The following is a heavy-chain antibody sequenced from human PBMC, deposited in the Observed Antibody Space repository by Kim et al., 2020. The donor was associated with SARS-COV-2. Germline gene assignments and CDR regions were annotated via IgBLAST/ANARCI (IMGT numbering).Heavy chain of an antibody. CDR3: ARDSDTFPYYYMDV. Sequence: SETLSLTCIVSGGSINAYFWSWIRQPAGKGLEYIGRITASGHTNYNPSLKSRVTVSRDTAKNELSLKLSSVTAADTAVYFCARDSDTFPYYYMDVWGRGTTVTVSS. V-gene: IGHV4-4*07. D-gene: IGHD1-26*01. J-gene: IGHJ6*03. CDR1: GGSINAYF. CDR2: ITASGHT.